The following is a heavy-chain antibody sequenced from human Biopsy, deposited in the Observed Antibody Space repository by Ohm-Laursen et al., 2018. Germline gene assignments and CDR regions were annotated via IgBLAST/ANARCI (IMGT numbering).Heavy chain of an antibody. CDR1: GDSISIYY. V-gene: IGHV4-59*01. CDR2: FYYSGST. D-gene: IGHD3-3*01. CDR3: ARARIKTSGVLIPETYYFDS. Sequence: SVTLSLTCNVSGDSISIYYWSWLRQPPGKGLEWIGNFYYSGSTNYNPSLKSRITMSLDRSKRQVSLRMNSVTAADTAVYYCARARIKTSGVLIPETYYFDSWGQGTLVTVSS. J-gene: IGHJ4*02.